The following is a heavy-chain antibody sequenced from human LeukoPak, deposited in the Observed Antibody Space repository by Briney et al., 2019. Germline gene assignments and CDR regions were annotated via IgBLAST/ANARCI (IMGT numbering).Heavy chain of an antibody. Sequence: ASVKVSCKASGYTFTGYYMHWVRQAPGQGLEWMGIINPSGGSTSYTQKFQGRVTMTRDTSISTAYMELSRLRSDDTAVYYCARSEGTYYDFWSGYYVHWGQGTLVTVSS. D-gene: IGHD3-3*01. V-gene: IGHV1-46*01. CDR3: ARSEGTYYDFWSGYYVH. CDR2: INPSGGST. J-gene: IGHJ4*02. CDR1: GYTFTGYY.